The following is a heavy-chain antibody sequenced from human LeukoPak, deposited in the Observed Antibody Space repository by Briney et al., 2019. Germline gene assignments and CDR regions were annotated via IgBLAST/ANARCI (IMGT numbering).Heavy chain of an antibody. Sequence: GGSLRLSCAASGFTFSNAWMSWVRQAPGKGLEWVGRIKSKTDGGTTDYAAPVKGRFTISRDDSKNTLYLQMNSLKTEDTAVYYCTTYLFTYYYDSSGYYLSDYYYYYMDVWGKGTTVTISS. V-gene: IGHV3-15*01. CDR2: IKSKTDGGTT. D-gene: IGHD3-22*01. CDR1: GFTFSNAW. J-gene: IGHJ6*03. CDR3: TTYLFTYYYDSSGYYLSDYYYYYMDV.